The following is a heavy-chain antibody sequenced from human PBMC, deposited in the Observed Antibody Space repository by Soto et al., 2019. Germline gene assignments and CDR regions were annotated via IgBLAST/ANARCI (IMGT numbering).Heavy chain of an antibody. J-gene: IGHJ4*02. Sequence: SETLSLTCTVSGGSISSSSYYWAWIRQPPGKGLEWIGTINHSGSPYHNPSLKSRVTISVDSSKNQFSLTLTSVTVADTAVYYCARRYAPRYSSGNNHFDLWGQGTLVTVSS. CDR1: GGSISSSSYY. CDR3: ARRYAPRYSSGNNHFDL. CDR2: INHSGSP. V-gene: IGHV4-39*01. D-gene: IGHD6-19*01.